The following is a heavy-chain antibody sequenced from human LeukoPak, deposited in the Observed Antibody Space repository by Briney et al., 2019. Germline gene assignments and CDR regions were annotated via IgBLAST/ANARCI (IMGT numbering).Heavy chain of an antibody. CDR3: ASHDSSGYAPDWYFDL. J-gene: IGHJ2*01. CDR2: INHSGST. CDR1: GGSFSGYY. V-gene: IGHV4-34*01. D-gene: IGHD3-22*01. Sequence: SETLSLTCAVYGGSFSGYYWSWIRQPPGKGLEWIGEINHSGSTNYNPSLKSRVTISVDTSKNQFSLKLSSVTAADTAVYYCASHDSSGYAPDWYFDLWGRGTLVTVSS.